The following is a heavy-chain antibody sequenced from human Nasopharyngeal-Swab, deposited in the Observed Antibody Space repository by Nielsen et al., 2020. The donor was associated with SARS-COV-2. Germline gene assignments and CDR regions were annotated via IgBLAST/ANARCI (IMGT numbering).Heavy chain of an antibody. CDR1: GYSLNELS. CDR3: STKSITGTRGYYYYYGMDV. Sequence: ASAQVTCKVSGYSLNELSMYCVRHAAGKGIEWRGGLDYEEGKKIYVQQFQDRITMTEDTSTDTAYMQLSSRRSEDTAVYYCSTKSITGTRGYYYYYGMDVWGQGTTVTVSS. D-gene: IGHD1-7*01. CDR2: LDYEEGKK. J-gene: IGHJ6*02. V-gene: IGHV1-24*01.